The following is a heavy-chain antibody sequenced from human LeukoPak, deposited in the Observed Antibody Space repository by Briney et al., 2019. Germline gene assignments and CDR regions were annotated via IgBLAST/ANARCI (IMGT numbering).Heavy chain of an antibody. J-gene: IGHJ5*01. D-gene: IGHD2-8*01. Sequence: PGGSLRLSCAASGFNFAIHSMSWVRQAPGKGLEWVASMGSSGSHIYYAVSVKGRFSISRDNDQYSLYLQLNSLGAEDTAVYFCAKPGGYCTTNCRGMGNRFESWGQGALVAVSS. CDR1: GFNFAIHS. V-gene: IGHV3-21*06. CDR3: AKPGGYCTTNCRGMGNRFES. CDR2: MGSSGSHI.